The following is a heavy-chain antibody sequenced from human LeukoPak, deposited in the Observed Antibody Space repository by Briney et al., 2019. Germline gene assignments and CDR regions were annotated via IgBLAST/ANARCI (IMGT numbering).Heavy chain of an antibody. CDR1: GFTFSSYG. J-gene: IGHJ4*02. CDR3: ARERRDGCHFDY. D-gene: IGHD5-24*01. V-gene: IGHV3-23*01. Sequence: PGGSLRLSCAASGFTFSSYGMSWVRQAPGKGLEWVSAISGSGGSTYYADSVKGRFTISRDNSKNTLYLQMNSLRAEDTAVYYCARERRDGCHFDYWGQGTLVTVSS. CDR2: ISGSGGST.